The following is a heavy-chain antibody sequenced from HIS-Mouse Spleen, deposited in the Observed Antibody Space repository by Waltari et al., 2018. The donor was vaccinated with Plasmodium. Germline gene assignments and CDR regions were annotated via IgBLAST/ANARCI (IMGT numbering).Heavy chain of an antibody. CDR2: IYYSGST. CDR3: ARLRYSYGYFDY. CDR1: GCSISRYY. D-gene: IGHD5-18*01. J-gene: IGHJ4*02. Sequence: QVQLQESGPGLVKPSETLSLTCTVSGCSISRYYWSWTRQPPGKGLEWIGYIYYSGSTNYNPSLKSRVTISVDTSKNQFSLKLSSVTAADTAVYYCARLRYSYGYFDYWGQGTLVTVSS. V-gene: IGHV4-59*08.